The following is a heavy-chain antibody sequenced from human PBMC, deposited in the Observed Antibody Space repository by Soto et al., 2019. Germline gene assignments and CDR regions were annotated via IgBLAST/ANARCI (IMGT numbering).Heavy chain of an antibody. CDR1: GFTFSSYG. CDR3: AKGLNFITGTPADFDY. CDR2: ISYDGSNK. J-gene: IGHJ4*02. D-gene: IGHD1-20*01. V-gene: IGHV3-30*18. Sequence: LRLSCAASGFTFSSYGMHWVRQAPGKGLEWVAVISYDGSNKYYADSVKGRFTISRDNSKNTLYLQMNSLRAEDTAVYYCAKGLNFITGTPADFDYWGQGTLVTVSS.